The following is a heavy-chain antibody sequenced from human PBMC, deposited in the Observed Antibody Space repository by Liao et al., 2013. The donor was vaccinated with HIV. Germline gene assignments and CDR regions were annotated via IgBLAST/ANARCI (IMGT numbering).Heavy chain of an antibody. J-gene: IGHJ6*03. CDR1: GGSFSGYY. CDR3: ARGRGIYGSGSYYPYYYYMDV. D-gene: IGHD3-10*01. Sequence: QVQLQQWGAGLLKPSETLSLTCAVYGGSFSGYYWSWIRQPPGKGLEWIGEINHSGSTNYNPSLKSRVTISVDTSKNQFSLKLSSVTAADTAVYYCARGRGIYGSGSYYPYYYYMDVWGKGTTVTVSS. V-gene: IGHV4-34*01. CDR2: INHSGST.